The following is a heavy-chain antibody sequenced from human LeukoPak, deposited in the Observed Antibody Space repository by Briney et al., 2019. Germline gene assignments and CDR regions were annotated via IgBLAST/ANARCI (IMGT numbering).Heavy chain of an antibody. V-gene: IGHV4-59*01. CDR1: GGSISSYY. J-gene: IGHJ4*02. CDR2: IYYRGST. Sequence: SETLSLTCTVSGGSISSYYWNWIRQSPGKGPEWIGYIYYRGSTSYNPSLKSRVTMSVDTSNNQFSLKLSSVTAADTAVYYCARLSTVTTSFDYWGQGTLVTVSS. D-gene: IGHD4-17*01. CDR3: ARLSTVTTSFDY.